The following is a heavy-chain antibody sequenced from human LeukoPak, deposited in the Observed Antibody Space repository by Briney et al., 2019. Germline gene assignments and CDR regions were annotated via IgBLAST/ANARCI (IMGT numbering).Heavy chain of an antibody. J-gene: IGHJ4*02. CDR1: GGSISSYY. D-gene: IGHD3-22*01. V-gene: IGHV4-59*04. CDR2: IYYSGST. Sequence: PSETLSLTCTVSGGSISSYYWSWIRQPPGKGLEWIGYIYYSGSTYYNPSLKSRVTISVDTSKNQFSLKLSSVTAADTAVYYCARLSGFRPFDYWGQGTLVTVSS. CDR3: ARLSGFRPFDY.